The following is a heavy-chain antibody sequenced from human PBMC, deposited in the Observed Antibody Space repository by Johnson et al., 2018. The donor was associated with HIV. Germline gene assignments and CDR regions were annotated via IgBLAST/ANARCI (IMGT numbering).Heavy chain of an antibody. Sequence: VQLVESGGGVVQPGRSLRLSCAATGFTFSSFGMHWVRQAPGKGLEWVSGINWNGSSTDYADSVKGRFTISRDNAKNSLYLQMNGLRAEDTAVYHCAKDLYSSSWTNDAFDIWGQGTMVTVSS. J-gene: IGHJ3*02. CDR3: AKDLYSSSWTNDAFDI. V-gene: IGHV3-20*01. CDR1: GFTFSSFG. D-gene: IGHD6-13*01. CDR2: INWNGSST.